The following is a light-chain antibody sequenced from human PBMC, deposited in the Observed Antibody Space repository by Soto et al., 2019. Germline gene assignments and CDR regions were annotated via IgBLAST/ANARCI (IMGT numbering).Light chain of an antibody. CDR2: GAS. J-gene: IGKJ4*01. Sequence: EIVMTQSPATLSVSPGERAPLSWGASQSVSSNLAWYQQKPGQAPRLLIYGASTRATGIPARFSGSGSGTDFTLTISSLEPEDFAVYYCQQRSNWPLTFGGGTKVDIK. CDR3: QQRSNWPLT. CDR1: QSVSSN. V-gene: IGKV3-15*01.